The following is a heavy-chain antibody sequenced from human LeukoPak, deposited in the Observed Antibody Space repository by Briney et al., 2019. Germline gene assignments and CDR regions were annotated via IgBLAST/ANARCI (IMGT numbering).Heavy chain of an antibody. CDR1: GFTFSTYS. D-gene: IGHD3/OR15-3a*01. CDR3: TRGGCGTGYCGLFDY. J-gene: IGHJ4*02. Sequence: GGSLRLSCTASGFTFSTYSMTWVRQAPGKGLEWISYISSSGTMYYADSVKGRFTVSRDNAKNSVYLQMNSLRAEDTAVFYCTRGGCGTGYCGLFDYWGQGTLVTASS. V-gene: IGHV3-48*01. CDR2: ISSSGTM.